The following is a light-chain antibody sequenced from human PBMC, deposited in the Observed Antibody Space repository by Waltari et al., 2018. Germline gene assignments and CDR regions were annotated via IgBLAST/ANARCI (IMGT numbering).Light chain of an antibody. CDR2: QVS. V-gene: IGLV2-14*01. CDR3: SSYSTSTYPI. J-gene: IGLJ2*01. Sequence: QSALTQPASVSASLGQSITISCTGTGRDIGAYDYVSWYQQHPGKAPKLIIFQVSNRPPGLSDRFAASKSGMTASLSISGLRTDDEAIYYCSSYSTSTYPIFGGGTKVTVL. CDR1: GRDIGAYDY.